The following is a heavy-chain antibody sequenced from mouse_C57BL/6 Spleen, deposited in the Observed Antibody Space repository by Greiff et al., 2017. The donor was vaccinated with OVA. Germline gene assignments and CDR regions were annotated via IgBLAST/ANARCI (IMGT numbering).Heavy chain of an antibody. CDR2: IYPSDSEN. J-gene: IGHJ3*01. CDR1: GYTFTSYW. CDR3: ARGTGTFAY. Sequence: VQLQQSGAELVRPGSSVKLSCKASGYTFTSYWMDWVKQRPGKGLEWIGNIYPSDSENHYNQKFTDKTTLAVDKSTSTAYMQLISLTSKDSAVCYCARGTGTFAYWGQGTLVTVSA. V-gene: IGHV1-61*01. D-gene: IGHD4-1*01.